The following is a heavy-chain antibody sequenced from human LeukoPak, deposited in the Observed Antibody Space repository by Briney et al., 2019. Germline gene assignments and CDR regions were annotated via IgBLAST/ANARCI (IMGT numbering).Heavy chain of an antibody. CDR3: TRDLLAAAGIGGNWFDP. Sequence: PGGSLRLSCAASGFTFSSYGMHWVRQAPGKGLEWVAFIRYDGSNKYYADSVKGRFTISRDNSKNTLYLQMNSLRDEDTAVYYCTRDLLAAAGIGGNWFDPWGQGTLVTVSS. D-gene: IGHD6-13*01. J-gene: IGHJ5*02. V-gene: IGHV3-30*02. CDR1: GFTFSSYG. CDR2: IRYDGSNK.